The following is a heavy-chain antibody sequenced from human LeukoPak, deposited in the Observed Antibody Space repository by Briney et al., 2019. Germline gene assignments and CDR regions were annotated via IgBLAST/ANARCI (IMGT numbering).Heavy chain of an antibody. CDR1: GGSFSGYY. D-gene: IGHD3-16*01. CDR3: ARIGYVWGSPSWFDP. CDR2: INHSGST. V-gene: IGHV4-34*01. J-gene: IGHJ5*02. Sequence: PSETLSLTCAVYGGSFSGYYWSWIRQPPGKGLEWIGEINHSGSTNYNPSLKSRVTISVDTSKNQFSLKLSSVTAADTAVYYCARIGYVWGSPSWFDPWGQGTLVTVSS.